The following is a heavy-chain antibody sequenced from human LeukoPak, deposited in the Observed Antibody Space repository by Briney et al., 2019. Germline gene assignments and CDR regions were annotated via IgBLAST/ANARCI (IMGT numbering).Heavy chain of an antibody. J-gene: IGHJ5*02. Sequence: ASVKVSCKVSGYTLTELSMHWVRQAPGKGLEWMGGFDPEDGETIYAQKFQGRVTMTRDTSISTAYMELSRLRSDDTAVYYCARDFTTYCTNGVCSDRNWFDPWGQGTLVTVSS. V-gene: IGHV1-24*01. CDR3: ARDFTTYCTNGVCSDRNWFDP. CDR2: FDPEDGET. CDR1: GYTLTELS. D-gene: IGHD2-8*01.